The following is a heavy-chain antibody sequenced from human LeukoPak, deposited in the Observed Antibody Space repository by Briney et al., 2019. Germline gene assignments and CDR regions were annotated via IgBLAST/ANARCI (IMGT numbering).Heavy chain of an antibody. D-gene: IGHD3-16*01. CDR3: ARGGGLDV. Sequence: GGSLRLSCAASGFTLSSYWMSWVRQAPGKGLEWVANIDRDGSEKNYVDSVKGRFTISKDNTKNSLYLQMSNLRAEDTAVYFCARGGGLDVWGQGATVTVSS. J-gene: IGHJ6*02. CDR1: GFTLSSYW. CDR2: IDRDGSEK. V-gene: IGHV3-7*03.